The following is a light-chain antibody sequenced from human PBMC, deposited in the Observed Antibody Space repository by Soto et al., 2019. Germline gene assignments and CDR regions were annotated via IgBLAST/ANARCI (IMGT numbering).Light chain of an antibody. J-gene: IGKJ1*01. CDR3: NQYNTWPRT. Sequence: EIVMTQSPATLSVSPGERATLSCRASQSVNRNLGWYQQKPGQAPRLLIYGASTRATGIPARFSGTGSGTEFTLTISSLQSEDFAVYYCNQYNTWPRTFGQGTKVDIK. CDR2: GAS. V-gene: IGKV3-15*01. CDR1: QSVNRN.